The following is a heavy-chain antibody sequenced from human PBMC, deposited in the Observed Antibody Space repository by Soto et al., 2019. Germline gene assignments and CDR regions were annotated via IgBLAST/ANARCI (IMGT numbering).Heavy chain of an antibody. CDR3: ARDGYNRGGFDY. Sequence: QVNLVESGGGVVPPGGSLRVSCIASGFTFSSYNMHWVRQAPGEGLEWVAVISFDGANTFYADSVKGRFTISRDISRDTLYLQMSSLRDEDTAMYFWARDGYNRGGFDYLGQGTQVTVSS. J-gene: IGHJ4*02. V-gene: IGHV3-30-3*01. CDR2: ISFDGANT. D-gene: IGHD3-10*01. CDR1: GFTFSSYN.